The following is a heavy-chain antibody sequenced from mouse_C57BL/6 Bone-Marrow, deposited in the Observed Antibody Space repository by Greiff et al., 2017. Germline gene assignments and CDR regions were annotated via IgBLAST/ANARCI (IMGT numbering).Heavy chain of an antibody. D-gene: IGHD1-1*01. CDR3: ARETQTVVATKGMDY. J-gene: IGHJ4*01. CDR2: IYPSDSET. Sequence: HVQLQQPGAELVRPGSSVKLSCKASGYTFTSYWMDWVKQRPGQGLEWIGNIYPSDSETHYNQKFKDKATLTVDKSSSTAYMQLSSLTSEDSAVYYCARETQTVVATKGMDYWGQGTSVTVSS. CDR1: GYTFTSYW. V-gene: IGHV1-61*01.